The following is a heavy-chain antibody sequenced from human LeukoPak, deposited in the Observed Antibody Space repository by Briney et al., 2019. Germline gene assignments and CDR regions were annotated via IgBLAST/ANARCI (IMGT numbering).Heavy chain of an antibody. CDR2: ISSSGSTI. D-gene: IGHD3-9*01. Sequence: GGSLRLSCAASGFSFSSYELNWVRQAPGKGLEWVSYISSSGSTIYYADSVKGRFTISSDNAKNSLYLQMNNLSAEDTAVYYCAREHQYYDILTGYYGGYYFDYWGQGTLVTVSS. CDR1: GFSFSSYE. V-gene: IGHV3-48*03. CDR3: AREHQYYDILTGYYGGYYFDY. J-gene: IGHJ4*02.